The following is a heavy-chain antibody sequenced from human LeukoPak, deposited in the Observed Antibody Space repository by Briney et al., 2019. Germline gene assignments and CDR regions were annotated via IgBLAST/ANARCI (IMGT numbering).Heavy chain of an antibody. V-gene: IGHV3-64*04. CDR2: ISSSGGST. Sequence: GGSLRLSCSASGXTFSNYAVHWVRQAPGKGLEYVSAISSSGGSTYYADSVMGRFTISRDNSKNTLYLQMNSLRAEDTAVYYCAKGTYCGGDCFAFFGYWGQGTLVTVSS. J-gene: IGHJ4*02. CDR1: GXTFSNYA. D-gene: IGHD2-21*02. CDR3: AKGTYCGGDCFAFFGY.